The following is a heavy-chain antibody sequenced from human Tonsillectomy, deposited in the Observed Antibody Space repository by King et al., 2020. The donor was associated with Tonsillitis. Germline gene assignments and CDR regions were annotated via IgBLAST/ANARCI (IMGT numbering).Heavy chain of an antibody. D-gene: IGHD2-2*01. V-gene: IGHV3-53*04. Sequence: VQLVESGGGLVQPGGSLRLSCAASGFTVSSNYMSWVRQAPGKGLEWVSVIYSDAGTYYADSVKGRFTISRHNSRNTLYLQMSSLRTDDTAMYYCAMISRSSSPYYYYAMDVWGQGTKVTVSS. CDR1: GFTVSSNY. CDR2: IYSDAGT. CDR3: AMISRSSSPYYYYAMDV. J-gene: IGHJ6*02.